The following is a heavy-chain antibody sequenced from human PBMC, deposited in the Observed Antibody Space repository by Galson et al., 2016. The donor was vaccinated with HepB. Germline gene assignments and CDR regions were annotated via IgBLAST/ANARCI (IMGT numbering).Heavy chain of an antibody. CDR1: GLSFSDAW. D-gene: IGHD6-6*01. J-gene: IGHJ4*02. V-gene: IGHV3-15*01. CDR2: IKDRVDGDTT. CDR3: TTEGSSRKLDY. Sequence: SLRLSCAASGLSFSDAWMTWVRQAPGKGLEWVGRIKDRVDGDTTDYAAPVKGRFTISRDDSKNTLYLQMTSLKSDDTAVYYCTTEGSSRKLDYWGQGTLVTVSS.